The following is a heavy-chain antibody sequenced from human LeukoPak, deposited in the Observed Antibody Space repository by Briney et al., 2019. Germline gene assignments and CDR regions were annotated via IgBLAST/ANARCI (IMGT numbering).Heavy chain of an antibody. CDR1: GFTFSSYA. J-gene: IGHJ3*02. D-gene: IGHD1-26*01. V-gene: IGHV3-7*01. CDR2: INQDGSDK. CDR3: ARDLSPEVTAVEVATTYYYDAFDI. Sequence: GRSLRLSCAASGFTFSSYAMHWVRQAPGKGLEWVANINQDGSDKSYVDSVRGRFFISRDNAKNSLYLQMNSLRAEVTAVYYCARDLSPEVTAVEVATTYYYDAFDIWGQGTMVTVSS.